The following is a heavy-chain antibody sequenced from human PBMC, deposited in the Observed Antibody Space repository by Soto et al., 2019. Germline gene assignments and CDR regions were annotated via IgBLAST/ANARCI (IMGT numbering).Heavy chain of an antibody. CDR1: GGSISSYY. V-gene: IGHV4-59*01. D-gene: IGHD3-3*01. CDR3: ASVRLLEWLSPIFDY. Sequence: PSETLSLTCTVSGGSISSYYWSWIRQPPGKGLEWIGYIYYSGSTNYNPSLKSRVTISVDTSKNQFSLKLSSVTAADTAVYYCASVRLLEWLSPIFDYWGQGTLVTLSS. J-gene: IGHJ4*02. CDR2: IYYSGST.